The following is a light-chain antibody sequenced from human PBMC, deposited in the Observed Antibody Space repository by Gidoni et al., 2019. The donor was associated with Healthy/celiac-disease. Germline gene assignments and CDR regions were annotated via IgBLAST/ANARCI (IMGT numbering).Light chain of an antibody. CDR1: QNILYNSNNKNY. CDR3: QQYYSTPDT. Sequence: DIVMTQSQDSLAVSLGERATINCKSSQNILYNSNNKNYLAWYQQKPGQPPKLLIYWASTRESGVPDRFSGSGSGTDFTLTISSLQAEDVAVYYCQQYYSTPDTFGQGTKVEIK. V-gene: IGKV4-1*01. CDR2: WAS. J-gene: IGKJ1*01.